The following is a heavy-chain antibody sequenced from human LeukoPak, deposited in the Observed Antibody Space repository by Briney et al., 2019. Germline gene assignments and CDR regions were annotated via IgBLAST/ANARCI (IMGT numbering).Heavy chain of an antibody. D-gene: IGHD2-2*01. CDR2: ISRTSAYI. Sequence: GGSLRLSCEASGFTFSSYAMKWVRQAPGKGLEWVSAISRTSAYIYYSDSVKGRFTISRDNAKNSVYLQIDSLRAEDTAVYYCARDERRYCSDSSCYPGDYWGQGTLVTVSS. V-gene: IGHV3-21*01. J-gene: IGHJ4*02. CDR1: GFTFSSYA. CDR3: ARDERRYCSDSSCYPGDY.